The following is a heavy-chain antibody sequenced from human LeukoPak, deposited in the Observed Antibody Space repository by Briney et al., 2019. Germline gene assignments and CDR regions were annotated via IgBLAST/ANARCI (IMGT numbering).Heavy chain of an antibody. Sequence: GGSLRLSCAASGFKFEDYGMTWVRQAPGKGLEWVSGINWNGGRTGYADSVKGRFTISRDNTKSSLYLQMNSLRAEDTAVYYCARSLGATDAFDIWGQGTMVTVSS. CDR1: GFKFEDYG. J-gene: IGHJ3*02. V-gene: IGHV3-20*04. D-gene: IGHD3-10*01. CDR3: ARSLGATDAFDI. CDR2: INWNGGRT.